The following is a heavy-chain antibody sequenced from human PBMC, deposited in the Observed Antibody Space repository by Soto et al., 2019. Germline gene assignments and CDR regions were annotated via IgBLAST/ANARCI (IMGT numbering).Heavy chain of an antibody. CDR3: ARIACSGGRCSFDY. Sequence: ASVKVSCKTSGYIFTTFGLSWVRQAPGQGLEWLGWINPFNAKAHFAQTFEGRINMATDTSTTTAYMDLRSLRSDDTAVYYCARIACSGGRCSFDYWGQGALVTVS. V-gene: IGHV1-18*01. J-gene: IGHJ4*02. CDR2: INPFNAKA. CDR1: GYIFTTFG. D-gene: IGHD2-15*01.